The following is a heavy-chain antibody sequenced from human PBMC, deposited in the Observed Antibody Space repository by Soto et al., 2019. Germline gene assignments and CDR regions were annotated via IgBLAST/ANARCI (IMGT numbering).Heavy chain of an antibody. D-gene: IGHD3-10*01. CDR1: GGSISSYY. CDR3: ARLLWSRGDWFDP. CDR2: IYYMGST. V-gene: IGHV4-59*08. J-gene: IGHJ5*02. Sequence: QVQLQESGPGLVKPSETLSLTCTVSGGSISSYYWSWIRQPPGKGLEWIGYIYYMGSTNYNPSLKSRVTISVDTSKNQFSLKLSSVTAADTAVYYCARLLWSRGDWFDPWGQGTLVTGSS.